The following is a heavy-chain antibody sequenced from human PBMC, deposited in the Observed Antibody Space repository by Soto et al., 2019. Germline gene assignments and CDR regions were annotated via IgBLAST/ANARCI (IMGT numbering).Heavy chain of an antibody. Sequence: LSLPCTVSGGSISSSSYYWGWIRQPPGKGLEWIGSIYYSGSTYYNPSLKSRVTISVDTSKNQFSLKLSSVTAADAAVDYCARPVGSTSSFNWFDPWSEGTRVTVSS. CDR2: IYYSGST. J-gene: IGHJ5*02. D-gene: IGHD3-10*01. CDR1: GGSISSSSYY. CDR3: ARPVGSTSSFNWFDP. V-gene: IGHV4-39*01.